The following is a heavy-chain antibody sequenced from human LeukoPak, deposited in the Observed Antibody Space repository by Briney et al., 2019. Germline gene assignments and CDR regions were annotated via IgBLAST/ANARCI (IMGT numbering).Heavy chain of an antibody. CDR2: ISSSSSTI. CDR3: VRVVVVPAGMGD. J-gene: IGHJ4*02. Sequence: PGGSLRLSCAASGFTFSSYSMNWVRQAPGKGLEWASYISSSSSTIYYADSVKGRVTISRDNAKNSLYLQMNSLRAEDTAVYYCVRVVVVPAGMGDWGQGTLVTVSS. V-gene: IGHV3-48*01. CDR1: GFTFSSYS. D-gene: IGHD2-2*01.